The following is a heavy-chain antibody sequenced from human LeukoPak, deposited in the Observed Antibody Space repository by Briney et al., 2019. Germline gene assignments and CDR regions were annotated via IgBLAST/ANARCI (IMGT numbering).Heavy chain of an antibody. CDR1: GFTFSGYG. D-gene: IGHD2-15*01. Sequence: PGGSLRLSCAVSGFTFSGYGMQWVRQAPGKGLEYVAFIGNGGRNEDYADSVKGRFTISRDNSKNTLDLEMNSLRVEDTAVYYCAKDFRPVGPSMLDHWHRGTGVTVPS. CDR2: IGNGGRNE. CDR3: AKDFRPVGPSMLDH. J-gene: IGHJ4*02. V-gene: IGHV3-30*02.